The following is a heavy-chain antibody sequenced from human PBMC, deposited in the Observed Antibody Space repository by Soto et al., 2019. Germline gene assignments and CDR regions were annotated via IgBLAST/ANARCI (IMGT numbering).Heavy chain of an antibody. J-gene: IGHJ3*01. CDR2: IYWSGDE. V-gene: IGHV2-5*01. Sequence: SGPTLVNPTQTLTLTCTFSGLSLSTSGVGVGWIRQPPGKALEWLALIYWSGDEHYRPSLKSRLTITKDTSKNQVVLIMTNMDPVDTATYYCARGLATLPVFAFDVWGQGTTVTVS. CDR1: GLSLSTSGVG. D-gene: IGHD6-6*01. CDR3: ARGLATLPVFAFDV.